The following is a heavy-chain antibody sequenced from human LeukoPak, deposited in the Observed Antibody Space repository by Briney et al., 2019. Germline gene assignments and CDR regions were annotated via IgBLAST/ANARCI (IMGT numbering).Heavy chain of an antibody. Sequence: ASVKVSCKASGGTFSSYAISWVRQAPGQGLEWMGRIIPILGIANYAPKLQGRVTMTTDTSTSAAYMELRSLRSDDTAVYYCARAWGEDIAARPYYFDYWGQGSLVTVSS. V-gene: IGHV1-69*04. D-gene: IGHD6-6*01. CDR2: IIPILGIA. J-gene: IGHJ4*02. CDR1: GGTFSSYA. CDR3: ARAWGEDIAARPYYFDY.